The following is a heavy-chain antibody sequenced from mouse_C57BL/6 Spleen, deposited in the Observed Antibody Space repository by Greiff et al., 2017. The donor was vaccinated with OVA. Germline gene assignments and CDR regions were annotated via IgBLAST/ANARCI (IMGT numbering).Heavy chain of an antibody. J-gene: IGHJ2*01. CDR2: ISYDGSN. CDR3: ASYYDYDAVY. D-gene: IGHD2-4*01. CDR1: GYSITSGYY. Sequence: EVKLMESGPGLVKPSQSLSLTCSVTGYSITSGYYWNWIRQFPGNKLEWMGYISYDGSNNYNPSLKNRISITRDTSKNQFFLKLNSVTTEDTAAYYCASYYDYDAVYWGQGTTLTVSS. V-gene: IGHV3-6*01.